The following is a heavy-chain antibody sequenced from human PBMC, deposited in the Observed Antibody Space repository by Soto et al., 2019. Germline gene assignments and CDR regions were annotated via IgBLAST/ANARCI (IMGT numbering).Heavy chain of an antibody. J-gene: IGHJ3*02. D-gene: IGHD2-15*01. CDR2: TSDGGDTT. V-gene: IGHV3-23*01. CDR3: AKRIVVEPLHTRAFDI. CDR1: GFTFSSCA. Sequence: GGSLRLSCAASGFTFSSCAMSWVRQAPGKGLEWVSITSDGGDTTFYADSVKGRFTISRDNSSNALYLQLNSLRAEDTAVYYCAKRIVVEPLHTRAFDIWGQGTLVTVS.